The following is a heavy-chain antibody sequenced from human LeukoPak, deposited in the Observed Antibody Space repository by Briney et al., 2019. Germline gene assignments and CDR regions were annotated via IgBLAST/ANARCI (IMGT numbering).Heavy chain of an antibody. CDR3: ARSKTTVTSNWFDP. CDR2: IHYTGST. V-gene: IGHV4-59*08. D-gene: IGHD4-17*01. CDR1: CGSITSYY. Sequence: SETLSLTCTVSCGSITSYYWNWIRQPPGKGLEWIGHIHYTGSTSYNPSLKSRVTISVDTSKNHFSLKLSSVTAADTAVYYCARSKTTVTSNWFDPWGQGTLVTVSS. J-gene: IGHJ5*02.